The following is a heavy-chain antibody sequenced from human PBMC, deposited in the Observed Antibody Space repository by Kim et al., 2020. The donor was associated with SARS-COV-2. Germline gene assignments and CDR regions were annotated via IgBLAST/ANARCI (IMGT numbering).Heavy chain of an antibody. CDR3: ARRSREFPDSGTYYTNWFDP. CDR2: IDPSDSRT. CDR1: GYSFTTNW. V-gene: IGHV5-10-1*01. Sequence: GESLKISCKGSGYSFTTNWITWVRQMPGKGLEWMGRIDPSDSRTKYSPSFQGHVTISVDKSIRTAYLQWSSLKASDTAIYYCARRSREFPDSGTYYTNWFDPWGQGTRVTVSS. D-gene: IGHD3-10*01. J-gene: IGHJ5*02.